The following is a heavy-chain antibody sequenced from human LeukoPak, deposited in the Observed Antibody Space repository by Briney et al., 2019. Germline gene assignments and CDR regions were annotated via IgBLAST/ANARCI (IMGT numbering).Heavy chain of an antibody. CDR2: LNQDGSEK. J-gene: IGHJ6*04. Sequence: PGGPVTLSCAASGFTFSTYWMSWVRQAPGKGLEWVAILNQDGSEKYYVDSVKGRFTISRDNAENSLYLQMNSLRVEDTAIYYCARRRGDVWGKGTSVTSSS. CDR3: ARRRGDV. V-gene: IGHV3-7*05. CDR1: GFTFSTYW.